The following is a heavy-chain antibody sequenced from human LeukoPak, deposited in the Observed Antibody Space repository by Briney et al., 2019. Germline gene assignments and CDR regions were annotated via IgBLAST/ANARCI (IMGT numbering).Heavy chain of an antibody. D-gene: IGHD5-12*01. CDR2: INHSGSA. CDR1: GESFSGYY. Sequence: PSETLSLTCAVYGESFSGYYWTWIRQPPGKGLEWIGEINHSGSANYNPSHKSRVTISADTSKNQFSLKMRSVTAADTAVYYCARAPETVAIDYWGQGTLVTVSS. V-gene: IGHV4-34*01. CDR3: ARAPETVAIDY. J-gene: IGHJ4*02.